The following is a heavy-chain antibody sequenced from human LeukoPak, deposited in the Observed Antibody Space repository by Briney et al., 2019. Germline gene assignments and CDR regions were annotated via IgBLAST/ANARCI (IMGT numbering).Heavy chain of an antibody. CDR1: GFTFSSYS. Sequence: GGSLRLSCAASGFTFSSYSMNWVRQAPGKGLEWASSISSSSSYIYYADSVKGRFTISRDNAKNSLYLQMNSLRAEDTAVYYCAGMTTVSSGDYWGQGTLVTVSS. D-gene: IGHD4-17*01. CDR3: AGMTTVSSGDY. CDR2: ISSSSSYI. V-gene: IGHV3-21*01. J-gene: IGHJ4*02.